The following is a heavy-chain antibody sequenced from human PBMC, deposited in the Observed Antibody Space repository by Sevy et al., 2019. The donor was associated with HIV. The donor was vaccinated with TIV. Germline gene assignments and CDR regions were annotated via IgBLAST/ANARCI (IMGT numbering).Heavy chain of an antibody. CDR1: GFSMSPYD. J-gene: IGHJ4*02. CDR3: ARDAGYSTGWYAGY. D-gene: IGHD6-19*01. CDR2: MSYDGSTR. Sequence: GGSLRLSCAASGFSMSPYDFHWVRQAPGKGLEWVALMSYDGSTRYYADSAKGRFAISKDNSKNTLYLQMNSLRIEDTAIYYCARDAGYSTGWYAGYWGQGTLVTVSS. V-gene: IGHV3-30*09.